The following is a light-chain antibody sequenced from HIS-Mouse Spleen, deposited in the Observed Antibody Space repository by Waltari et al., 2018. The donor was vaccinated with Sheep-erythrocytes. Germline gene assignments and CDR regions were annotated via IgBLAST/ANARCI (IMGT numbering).Light chain of an antibody. J-gene: IGLJ3*02. CDR3: SSYTSSSTWV. Sequence: QSALTQPASVSGSPGQSITISCTGPISYVGGYNYVFWYQQHPGKAPKLMIYDVSNRPSGVSNRFSGSKSGNTASLTISGLQAEDEADYYCSSYTSSSTWVFGGGTKLTVL. V-gene: IGLV2-14*03. CDR1: ISYVGGYNY. CDR2: DVS.